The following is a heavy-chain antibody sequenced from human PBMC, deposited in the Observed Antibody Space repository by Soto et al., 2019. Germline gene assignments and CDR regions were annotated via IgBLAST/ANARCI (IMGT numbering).Heavy chain of an antibody. CDR3: ARTPSGSYYSVFNY. CDR2: IYRSGTT. Sequence: ATLSLTFFVSHFSISSGYYWGWIRQSPGKGLEWIASIYRSGTTSYNPSLKSRVTISVDPSKNQFSLMLTAVTAADTAVYYCARTPSGSYYSVFNYWGRGSLGTSPQ. V-gene: IGHV4-38-2*01. J-gene: IGHJ4*02. CDR1: HFSISSGYY. D-gene: IGHD1-26*01.